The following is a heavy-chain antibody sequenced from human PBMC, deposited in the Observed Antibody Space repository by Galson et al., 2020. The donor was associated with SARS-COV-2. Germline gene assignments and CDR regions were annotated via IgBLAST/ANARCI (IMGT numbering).Heavy chain of an antibody. CDR3: EGRTADAFDV. Sequence: ASVKVSCGASGYTFTDYYMHWVRQAPGQGLEWMGWINPNNSDTNYAQKFRGRVTLTRDTSISTAYLELTGLTFDDTAVYYCEGRTADAFDVWGQGTMVTVS. CDR2: INPNNSDT. J-gene: IGHJ3*01. V-gene: IGHV1-2*02. CDR1: GYTFTDYY.